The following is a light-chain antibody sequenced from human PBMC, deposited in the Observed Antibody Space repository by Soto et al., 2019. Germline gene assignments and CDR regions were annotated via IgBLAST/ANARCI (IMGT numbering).Light chain of an antibody. Sequence: SYELTQPPSVSVAPGETARISCGGNNIGSKGVHWYQQKPVQAPVLVIYSDTDLPPVIPERFSGSNSANMATLTISRVEAGDEADYYCQVWDSGSAHVFFGGGTKLTVL. CDR1: NIGSKG. J-gene: IGLJ2*01. CDR2: SDT. CDR3: QVWDSGSAHVF. V-gene: IGLV3-21*01.